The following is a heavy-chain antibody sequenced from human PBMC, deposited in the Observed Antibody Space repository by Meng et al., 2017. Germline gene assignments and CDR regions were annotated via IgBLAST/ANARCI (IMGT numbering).Heavy chain of an antibody. D-gene: IGHD3-10*01. J-gene: IGHJ4*02. CDR1: GYTFTSYG. CDR3: ARAWFGDYSRGSIFDY. CDR2: ISAYNGNT. V-gene: IGHV1-18*01. Sequence: QVQLVQSGAEVKKPGASVKVSCKASGYTFTSYGISWVRQAPGQGLEWMGWISAYNGNTNYAQKLQGRVTITADESTSTAYMELSSLRSEDTAVYYCARAWFGDYSRGSIFDYWGQGTLVTVSS.